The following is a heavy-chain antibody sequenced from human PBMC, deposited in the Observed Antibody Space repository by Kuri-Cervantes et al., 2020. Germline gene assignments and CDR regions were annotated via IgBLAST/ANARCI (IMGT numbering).Heavy chain of an antibody. J-gene: IGHJ4*02. CDR2: ISSSSSYI. D-gene: IGHD3-3*01. V-gene: IGHV3-21*01. CDR1: GFTFSSYS. CDR3: ARGSLRFLEWPQPNYFDY. Sequence: GESLKISCAASGFTFSSYSMNWVRQAPGKGPEWVSSISSSSSYIYYADSVKGRFTISRDNSKNTLYLQMNSLRAEDTAVYYCARGSLRFLEWPQPNYFDYWGQGTLVTVSS.